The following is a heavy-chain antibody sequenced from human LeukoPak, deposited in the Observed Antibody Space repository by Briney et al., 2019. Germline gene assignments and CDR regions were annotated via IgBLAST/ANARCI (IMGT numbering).Heavy chain of an antibody. D-gene: IGHD2-21*02. V-gene: IGHV3-23*01. CDR3: ARGVGQQVTFDF. CDR1: GFTFSSYA. Sequence: GGPLRLSCAAPGFTFSSYAMTWVRQAPGKVLEWVSAIGGSAGSTYYADSVKGRFTISRDNSKNTLYLKMNSLRAEYTAVYYCARGVGQQVTFDFWGQGTLVTVSS. CDR2: IGGSAGST. J-gene: IGHJ4*02.